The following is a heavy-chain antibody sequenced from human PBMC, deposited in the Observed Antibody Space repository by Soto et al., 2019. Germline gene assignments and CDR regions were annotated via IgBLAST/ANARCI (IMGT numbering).Heavy chain of an antibody. CDR2: IYHSGST. V-gene: IGHV4-30-2*01. CDR1: GGSISSGGYS. J-gene: IGHJ5*02. D-gene: IGHD4-17*01. Sequence: PSETLSLTCAVSGGSISSGGYSWSWIRQPPGKGLEWIGYIYHSGSTYYNPSLKSRVTISVDRSKNQFSLKLSSVTAADTAVYYCARDYGDYQRGENWFDPWGQGTLVTVSS. CDR3: ARDYGDYQRGENWFDP.